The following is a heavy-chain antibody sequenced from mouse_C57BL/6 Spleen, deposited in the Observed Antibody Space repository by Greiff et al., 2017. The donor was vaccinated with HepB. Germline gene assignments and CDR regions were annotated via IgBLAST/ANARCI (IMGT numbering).Heavy chain of an antibody. V-gene: IGHV1-64*01. CDR1: GYTFTSYW. D-gene: IGHD1-1*01. J-gene: IGHJ2*01. CDR3: ARRFITTEKYFDY. Sequence: VKLQQPGAELVKPGASVKLSCKASGYTFTSYWMHWVKQRPGQGLEWIGMIHPNSGSTNYNEKFKSKATLTVDKSSSTAYMQLSSLTSEDSAVYYCARRFITTEKYFDYWGQGTTLTVSS. CDR2: IHPNSGST.